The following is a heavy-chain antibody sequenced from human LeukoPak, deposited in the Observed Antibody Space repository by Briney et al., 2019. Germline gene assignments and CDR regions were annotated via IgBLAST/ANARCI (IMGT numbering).Heavy chain of an antibody. D-gene: IGHD4-23*01. CDR1: GGSISSGGYY. CDR2: IYYSGST. J-gene: IGHJ3*02. V-gene: IGHV4-31*03. Sequence: PSETLSLTCTVSGGSISSGGYYWSWIRQHPGKGLEWIGYIYYSGSTYYNPSLKSRVTISVDTSKNQLSLKLSSVTAADTAVYYCAGATTVVTPNAFDIWGQGTMVTVSS. CDR3: AGATTVVTPNAFDI.